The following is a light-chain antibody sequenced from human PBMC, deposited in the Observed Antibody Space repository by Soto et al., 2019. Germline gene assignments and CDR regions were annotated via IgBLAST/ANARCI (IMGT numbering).Light chain of an antibody. Sequence: SYELTQPPSVSVSPGQTASITCYGDKLGDNYASWYQQKPVQSPVVVIYQDIKRPSGIPERFSGSNSGNTATLTISGTQAMDEADYYCQAWDSSPHYVFVTGTKITVL. V-gene: IGLV3-1*01. CDR1: KLGDNY. J-gene: IGLJ1*01. CDR2: QDI. CDR3: QAWDSSPHYV.